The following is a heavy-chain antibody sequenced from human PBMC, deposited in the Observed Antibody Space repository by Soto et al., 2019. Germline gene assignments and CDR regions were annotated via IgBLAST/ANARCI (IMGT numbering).Heavy chain of an antibody. V-gene: IGHV3-7*01. CDR3: AKSEGYSFDI. CDR1: GLSFSSHW. CDR2: IRQDGGEE. J-gene: IGHJ3*02. D-gene: IGHD1-1*01. Sequence: EVQLVESGGGLVQPGGSLRLSCAASGLSFSSHWMSWVRQAPGRGLEWVANIRQDGGEEQYSDSVKGRFTLSRDNAKNSLYLQMNGLGVDDTDVYYCAKSEGYSFDIRGQGTMVTVSS.